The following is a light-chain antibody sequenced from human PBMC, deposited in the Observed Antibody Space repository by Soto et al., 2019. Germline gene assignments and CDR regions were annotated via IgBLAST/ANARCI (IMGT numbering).Light chain of an antibody. CDR1: QSVSSSY. J-gene: IGKJ1*01. CDR3: QQYGSSLRT. Sequence: EIVLTQSPGTLSLSPGERATLSCRASQSVSSSYLAWYQQKPGQAPRLLIYCASSRATGIPDRFSGSGSGTDFTLTISRLEPEDFVVYYCQQYGSSLRTFGQGTKVEIK. CDR2: CAS. V-gene: IGKV3-20*01.